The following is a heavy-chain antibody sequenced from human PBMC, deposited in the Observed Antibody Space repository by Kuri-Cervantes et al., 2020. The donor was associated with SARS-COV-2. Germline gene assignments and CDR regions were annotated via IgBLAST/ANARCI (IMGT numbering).Heavy chain of an antibody. CDR2: ISGSGDNT. CDR1: GFTFSSSA. D-gene: IGHD2-2*02. Sequence: GESLKISCAASGFTFSSSAMSWVRQAPGKGLEWVSDISGSGDNTYYADSVKGRFTISRDNSKNTLYLQMNSLRAEDTAVYYCATVTPDIVVVPAAIPGAFDIWGQGTMVTVSS. J-gene: IGHJ3*02. CDR3: ATVTPDIVVVPAAIPGAFDI. V-gene: IGHV3-23*01.